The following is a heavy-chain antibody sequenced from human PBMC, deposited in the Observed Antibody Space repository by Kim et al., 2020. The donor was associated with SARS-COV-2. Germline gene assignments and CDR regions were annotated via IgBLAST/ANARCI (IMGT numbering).Heavy chain of an antibody. D-gene: IGHD6-13*01. V-gene: IGHV3-30-3*01. Sequence: GGSLRLSCAASGFTFSSYAMHWVRQAPGKGLEWVAVISYDGSNKYYADSVKGRFTISRDNSKNTLYLQMNSLRAEDTAVYYCASGLGGGYYYFDYLGQG. J-gene: IGHJ4*02. CDR1: GFTFSSYA. CDR2: ISYDGSNK. CDR3: ASGLGGGYYYFDY.